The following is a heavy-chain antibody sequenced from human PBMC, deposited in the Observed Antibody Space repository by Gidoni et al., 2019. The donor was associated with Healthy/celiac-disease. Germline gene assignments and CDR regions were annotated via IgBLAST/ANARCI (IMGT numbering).Heavy chain of an antibody. CDR1: GFSFVDYA. Sequence: EVQLVESGGGLVQPGRFLRLSCAASGFSFVDYAMPWVRQAPGKGLVWVSGISWNSGSIGYADSVKGRFTISRDNAKNSLYLQMNSLRAEDTALYYCAKAFGLVVAATPFDYWGQGTLVTVSS. V-gene: IGHV3-9*01. CDR2: ISWNSGSI. CDR3: AKAFGLVVAATPFDY. D-gene: IGHD2-15*01. J-gene: IGHJ4*02.